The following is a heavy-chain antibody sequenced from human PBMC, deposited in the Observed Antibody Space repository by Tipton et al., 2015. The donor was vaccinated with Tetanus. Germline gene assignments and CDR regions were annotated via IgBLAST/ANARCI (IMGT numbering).Heavy chain of an antibody. CDR2: IYYTGAT. CDR1: GASITTYH. D-gene: IGHD3-16*01. V-gene: IGHV4-59*01. J-gene: IGHJ6*02. CDR3: EGDDYYETSLRDYYGEEV. Sequence: LRLSCTVSGASITTYHWSWLRQTPGRGLEWIGHIYYTGATSYNSSLQSRVTLSIDTSKNQFSLRMTSVTAADTAVYFCEGDDYYETSLRDYYGEEVWGQGTTVTVSS.